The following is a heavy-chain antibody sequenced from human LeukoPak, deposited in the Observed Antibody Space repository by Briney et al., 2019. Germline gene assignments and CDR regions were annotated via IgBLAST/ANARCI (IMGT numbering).Heavy chain of an antibody. J-gene: IGHJ4*02. CDR3: ARDKSLDY. CDR1: GGSISSGGYY. V-gene: IGHV4-61*02. Sequence: SETLSLTCTVSGGSISSGGYYWTWIRQPAGKGLEWIGRIYNSENINYNPSLKSRVTISLDTSKNQFSLKLSSVTAADTAVYYCARDKSLDYWGQGTLVTVSS. CDR2: IYNSENI.